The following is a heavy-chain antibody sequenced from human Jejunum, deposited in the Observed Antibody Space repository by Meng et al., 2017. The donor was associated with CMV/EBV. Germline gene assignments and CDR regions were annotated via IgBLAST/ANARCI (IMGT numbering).Heavy chain of an antibody. J-gene: IGHJ4*02. CDR3: TRRGDFDV. CDR1: GFTFKNYW. V-gene: IGHV3-74*01. D-gene: IGHD3-10*01. CDR2: VNGDGSST. Sequence: RLSCEASGFTFKNYWMHWVRPAPGKGLVWVSRVNGDGSSTSYADSVKGRFTISRDNAKNTLYLQMDSLRTEDTAVYFCTRRGDFDVWGQGTLVTVSS.